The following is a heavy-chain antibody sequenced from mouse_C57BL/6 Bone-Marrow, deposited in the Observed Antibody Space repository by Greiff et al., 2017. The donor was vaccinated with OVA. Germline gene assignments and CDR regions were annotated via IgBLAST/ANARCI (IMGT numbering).Heavy chain of an antibody. D-gene: IGHD1-1*01. CDR1: GYTFTSYW. J-gene: IGHJ3*01. V-gene: IGHV1-74*01. CDR3: ANYGSSSAWFAY. Sequence: QVQLQQPGAELVKPGASVKVSCKASGYTFTSYWMHWVKQRPGQGLEWIGRIHPSDSDTNYNHKFKGKATLTVDKSSSTACMQLSSLTSEDSAVYYCANYGSSSAWFAYWGQGTLVTVSA. CDR2: IHPSDSDT.